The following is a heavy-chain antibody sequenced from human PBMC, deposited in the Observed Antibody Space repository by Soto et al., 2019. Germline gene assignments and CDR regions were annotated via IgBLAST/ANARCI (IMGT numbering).Heavy chain of an antibody. CDR3: AKDLNYYGSGSYPNFYYYGMDV. CDR1: GFTFSSYG. CDR2: ISYDGSNK. D-gene: IGHD3-10*01. V-gene: IGHV3-30*18. J-gene: IGHJ6*02. Sequence: QVQLVESGGGVVQPGRSLRLSCAASGFTFSSYGMHWVRQAPGKGLEWVAVISYDGSNKYYADSVKGRFTISRDNSKNTLYLQMNSLRAEDTAVYYCAKDLNYYGSGSYPNFYYYGMDVWGQGTTVTVSS.